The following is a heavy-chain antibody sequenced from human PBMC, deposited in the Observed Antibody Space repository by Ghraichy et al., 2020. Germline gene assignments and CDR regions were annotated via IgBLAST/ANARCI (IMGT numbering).Heavy chain of an antibody. V-gene: IGHV4-34*01. J-gene: IGHJ4*02. CDR2: INHSGST. CDR1: GGSFSGYY. D-gene: IGHD4-23*01. CDR3: ARSPVVKGGFDY. Sequence: SETLSLTCAVYGGSFSGYYWSWIRQPPGKGLEWIGEINHSGSTNYNPSLKSRVTISVDTSKNQFSLKLSSVTAADTAVYYCARSPVVKGGFDYWGQGTLVTVSS.